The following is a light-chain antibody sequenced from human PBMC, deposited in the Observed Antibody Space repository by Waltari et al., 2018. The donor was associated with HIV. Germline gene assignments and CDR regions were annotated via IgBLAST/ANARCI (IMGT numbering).Light chain of an antibody. Sequence: SYELTQPPSVSVSPGQTAIITCSGDTLGDKYASWYQQRPGQSPVLVIYEDVKRPSGIPERFSGSNSGNTATLTISGTQAMDESDYYCQAWDSHNVIFGGGTKLTVL. V-gene: IGLV3-1*01. CDR2: EDV. J-gene: IGLJ2*01. CDR1: TLGDKY. CDR3: QAWDSHNVI.